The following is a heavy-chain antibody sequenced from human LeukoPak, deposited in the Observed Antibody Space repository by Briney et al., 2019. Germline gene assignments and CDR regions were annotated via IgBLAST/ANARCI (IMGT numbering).Heavy chain of an antibody. V-gene: IGHV3-66*01. CDR2: IHSGGNT. CDR3: AKVAFYDSSGFDY. Sequence: GGSLRLSCAASGFTVSSNYMTWVSQAPGKGLEWVSGIHSGGNTYYADSVKGRFTISRDNSKNTLYLQMNSLRAEDSAVYYCAKVAFYDSSGFDYWGQGTLVTVSS. CDR1: GFTVSSNY. J-gene: IGHJ4*02. D-gene: IGHD3-22*01.